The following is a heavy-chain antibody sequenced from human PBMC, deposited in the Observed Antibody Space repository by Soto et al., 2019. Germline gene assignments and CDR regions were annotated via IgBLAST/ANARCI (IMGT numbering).Heavy chain of an antibody. D-gene: IGHD1-26*01. J-gene: IGHJ4*02. V-gene: IGHV3-30*18. Sequence: PXGSLLVSWASSEITFRSYYMYLVLQAPGKGLEWVAVISYDGSNKYYADSVKGRFTLSRDNSKNTLYLQMNSLRAGDTAVYYCAKGSYSGVYSDFDYWGQGTLVTVSS. CDR2: ISYDGSNK. CDR1: EITFRSYY. CDR3: AKGSYSGVYSDFDY.